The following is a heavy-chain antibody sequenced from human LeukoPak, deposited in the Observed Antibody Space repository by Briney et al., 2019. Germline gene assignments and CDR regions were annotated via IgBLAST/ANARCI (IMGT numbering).Heavy chain of an antibody. CDR2: INPNSGGT. D-gene: IGHD3-22*01. Sequence: GASVKVSCKASGYTLTGYYMHWVRQAPGQGLEWMGWINPNSGGTNYAQKFQGRVTMTRDTSISTAYMELSRLRSDDTAVYYCARVYYDSSGYYKRARGNCFDPWGQGTLVTVSS. CDR1: GYTLTGYY. V-gene: IGHV1-2*02. CDR3: ARVYYDSSGYYKRARGNCFDP. J-gene: IGHJ5*02.